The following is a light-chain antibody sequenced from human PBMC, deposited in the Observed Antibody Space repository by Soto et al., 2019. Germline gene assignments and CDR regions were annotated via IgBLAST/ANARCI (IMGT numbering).Light chain of an antibody. CDR1: QGISTY. Sequence: DIHLTQSPSFLSASVGDRVTITCRASQGISTYLAWYQQKPGQVPKLLIYGTSTLQSGVPSRFRGNRSGADFTITNTYVQPEDFATYYCQQLDDYPITFGQGPRLEI. CDR2: GTS. CDR3: QQLDDYPIT. J-gene: IGKJ5*01. V-gene: IGKV1-9*01.